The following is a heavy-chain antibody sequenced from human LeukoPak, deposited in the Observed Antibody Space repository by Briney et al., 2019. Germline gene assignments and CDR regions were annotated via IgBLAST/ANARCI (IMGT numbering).Heavy chain of an antibody. CDR1: GYTFTDYY. J-gene: IGHJ4*02. V-gene: IGHV1-18*04. Sequence: ASVKVSCKASGYTFTDYYIHWVRQAPGQGLEWMGWINANSGGTNYAQELQGRVTMTTDTSTSTAYMELRSLRSDDTAVYYCAREGYSSSLDYWGQGTLVTVSS. D-gene: IGHD6-13*01. CDR3: AREGYSSSLDY. CDR2: INANSGGT.